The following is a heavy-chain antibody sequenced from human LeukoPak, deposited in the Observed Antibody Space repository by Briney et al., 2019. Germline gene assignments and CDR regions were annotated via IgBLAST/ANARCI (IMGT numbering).Heavy chain of an antibody. CDR1: GFTFSSYA. V-gene: IGHV3-23*01. Sequence: GGSLRLSCAASGFTFSSYAMSWVRQAPGKGLEWVSAISGSGSSTYYADSVKGRFTISRDNSKNTLYLQMNSLRAEDTAVYYCAKDREGYSYGEEFDYWGQGTLVTVSS. J-gene: IGHJ4*02. CDR2: ISGSGSST. CDR3: AKDREGYSYGEEFDY. D-gene: IGHD5-18*01.